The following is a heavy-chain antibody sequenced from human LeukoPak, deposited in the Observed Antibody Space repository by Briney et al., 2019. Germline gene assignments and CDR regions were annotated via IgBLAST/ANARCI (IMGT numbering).Heavy chain of an antibody. Sequence: GGSLRLSCAASGFSFSSRWMSWVRQAPGEGLEWVANIKQDGSVKNYVDSVKGRFTISRDNAENSLFLQMNSLRAEDTAVYYCAKDTDYGGNSGEVYYFDYWGQGTRVTVSS. J-gene: IGHJ4*02. CDR1: GFSFSSRW. D-gene: IGHD4-23*01. CDR2: IKQDGSVK. CDR3: AKDTDYGGNSGEVYYFDY. V-gene: IGHV3-7*05.